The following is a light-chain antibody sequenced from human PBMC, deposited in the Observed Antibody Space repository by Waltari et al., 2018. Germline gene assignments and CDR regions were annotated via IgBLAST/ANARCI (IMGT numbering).Light chain of an antibody. Sequence: QSALTQPASVSGSPGQSITISCTGTSSDVGGYNYVSWYQQHPGKAPKLMLYEVSNRPSGVSNRFSGSKSGNTASLTISGLQAEDEADYYCSSYTSSIDVVFGGGTKLTVL. V-gene: IGLV2-14*01. CDR3: SSYTSSIDVV. CDR1: SSDVGGYNY. CDR2: EVS. J-gene: IGLJ2*01.